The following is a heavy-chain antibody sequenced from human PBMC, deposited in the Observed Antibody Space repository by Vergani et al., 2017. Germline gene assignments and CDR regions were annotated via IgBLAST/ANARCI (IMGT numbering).Heavy chain of an antibody. J-gene: IGHJ3*01. CDR1: GYSISRGYY. Sequence: QVPLQESGPGLVKPSETLSLTCSVPGYSISRGYYWGWIRQPPGKGREWISTVFYSGSAYYNPSVRRRVTISVETSNNQFSLRRTTLAAADTAVYYCSRQFWVSQGVGAFEAWGRGTEVSVSS. D-gene: IGHD3-16*01. CDR3: SRQFWVSQGVGAFEA. V-gene: IGHV4-38-2*02. CDR2: VFYSGSA.